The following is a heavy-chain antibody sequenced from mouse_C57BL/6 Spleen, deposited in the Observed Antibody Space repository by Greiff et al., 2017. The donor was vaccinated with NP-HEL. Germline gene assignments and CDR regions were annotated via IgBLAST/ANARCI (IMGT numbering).Heavy chain of an antibody. J-gene: IGHJ2*01. CDR3: AKMGAYYGSSFFDD. D-gene: IGHD1-1*01. CDR1: GYTFTSYW. Sequence: VQLQQPGAELVMPGASVKLSCKASGYTFTSYWMHWVKQRPGQGLEWIGEIDPSDSYTNYNQKFKGKSTLTVDKSSSTAYMPLRSLTSEDSAVYDGAKMGAYYGSSFFDDWGTGSTLTAAS. CDR2: IDPSDSYT. V-gene: IGHV1-69*01.